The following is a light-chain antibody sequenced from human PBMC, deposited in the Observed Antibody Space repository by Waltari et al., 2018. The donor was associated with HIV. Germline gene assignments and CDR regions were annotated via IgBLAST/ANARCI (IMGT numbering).Light chain of an antibody. CDR3: ASYTRSGILL. CDR2: EVR. Sequence: QSALTQPASVSGSPGKSIPISCIGSSTDIGAYNFVSWYQQRPGKAPKLMIYEVRNRPSGSSNRFSGSKSGITASLTISGLQADDEADYYCASYTRSGILLFGGGTRLTVL. CDR1: STDIGAYNF. V-gene: IGLV2-14*01. J-gene: IGLJ2*01.